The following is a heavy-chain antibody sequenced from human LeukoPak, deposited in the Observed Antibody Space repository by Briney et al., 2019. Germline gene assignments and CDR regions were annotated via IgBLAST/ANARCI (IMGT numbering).Heavy chain of an antibody. CDR1: GFTFSSYA. CDR2: ISGSGGST. D-gene: IGHD3-9*01. CDR3: AKAGYYDILTGYFTDPFDY. J-gene: IGHJ4*02. Sequence: PGGSLRLSCAASGFTFSSYAMSWVRQAPGMGLEWVSAISGSGGSTYYADSVKGRFTISRDNSKNTLYLQMNSLRAEDTAVYYCAKAGYYDILTGYFTDPFDYWGQGTLVTVSS. V-gene: IGHV3-23*01.